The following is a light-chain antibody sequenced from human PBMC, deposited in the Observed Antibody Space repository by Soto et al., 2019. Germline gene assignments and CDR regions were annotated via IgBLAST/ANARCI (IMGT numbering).Light chain of an antibody. Sequence: QSALTQPASVSGSPGQSITVSCTGTSSDIGSYNLVSWYQHHPGKAPKLMIYAGSKGPSGVSSRFSGSKSGNTASLTISGLQAEDEADYYCCSYAGSSTLLFGGGTKLTVL. J-gene: IGLJ3*02. CDR3: CSYAGSSTLL. CDR2: AGS. CDR1: SSDIGSYNL. V-gene: IGLV2-23*01.